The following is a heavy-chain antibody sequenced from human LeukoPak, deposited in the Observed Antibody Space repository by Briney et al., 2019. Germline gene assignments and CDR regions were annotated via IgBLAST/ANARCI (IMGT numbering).Heavy chain of an antibody. J-gene: IGHJ1*01. CDR3: AKGPGAAVGKRYIQH. Sequence: GGSLRLSCAASGFTFNDYAMHWVRHAPGKGLEWVSLISWDSGNTYYADSVKGRFTISRDNSKNSLSLQMNSLRAEDTALYYCAKGPGAAVGKRYIQHWGQGTLVTVSS. V-gene: IGHV3-43D*03. CDR1: GFTFNDYA. D-gene: IGHD6-13*01. CDR2: ISWDSGNT.